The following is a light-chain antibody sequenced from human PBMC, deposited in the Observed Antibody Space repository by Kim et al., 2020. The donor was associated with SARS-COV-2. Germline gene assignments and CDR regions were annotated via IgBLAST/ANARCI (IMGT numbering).Light chain of an antibody. CDR2: DVS. Sequence: QSALTQPASVSGSPGQSITISCTGSSKDIGGYKYVSWYQQHPGKAPKLIIYDVSDRPSGVSNRFSGSKFDDTASLTISGLQAEDEADYYCSSYADRNTCVLGGGTKVTVL. J-gene: IGLJ3*02. CDR1: SKDIGGYKY. V-gene: IGLV2-14*03. CDR3: SSYADRNTCV.